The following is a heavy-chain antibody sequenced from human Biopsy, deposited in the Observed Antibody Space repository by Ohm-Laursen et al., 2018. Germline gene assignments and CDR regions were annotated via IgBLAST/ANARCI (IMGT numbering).Heavy chain of an antibody. D-gene: IGHD5-12*01. CDR1: GFNLSAFA. V-gene: IGHV3-73*01. CDR3: TRSAGYGYDY. Sequence: GSLRLSCAASGFNLSAFALHWVRQASGRGLEWVGRIKKKSNNDATAYAESMKGGFSIFRDDSKSTSFLQMNSLKIEDTAVYFCTRSAGYGYDYWGQGILVTVSS. J-gene: IGHJ4*02. CDR2: IKKKSNNDAT.